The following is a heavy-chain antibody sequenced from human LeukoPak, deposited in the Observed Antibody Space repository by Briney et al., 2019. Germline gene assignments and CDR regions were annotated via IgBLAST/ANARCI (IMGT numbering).Heavy chain of an antibody. J-gene: IGHJ5*02. Sequence: PGGSLRLSCAASGFTFSRYWLTWVRQAPGKGLEWVANIKQDGSEKYYVDSVKGRFTISRDNSKNSLYLQMNNLRVEDTAVYYCASRSINWYRGNNRFDPWGQGTLVTVSS. CDR2: IKQDGSEK. CDR1: GFTFSRYW. CDR3: ASRSINWYRGNNRFDP. D-gene: IGHD6-13*01. V-gene: IGHV3-7*01.